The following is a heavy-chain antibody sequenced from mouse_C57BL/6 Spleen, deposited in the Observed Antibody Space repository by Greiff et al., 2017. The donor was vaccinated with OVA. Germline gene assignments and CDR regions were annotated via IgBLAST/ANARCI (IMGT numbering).Heavy chain of an antibody. J-gene: IGHJ4*01. D-gene: IGHD1-1*01. Sequence: VQLVESGPGLVQPSQSLSITCTVSGFSLTSYGVHWVRQSPGKGLEWLGVIWRGGSTDYNAAFMSRLSITKDNSKSQVFFKMNSLQADDTAIYYCAKKSGSSSYYAMDYWGQGTSVTVSS. V-gene: IGHV2-5*01. CDR1: GFSLTSYG. CDR3: AKKSGSSSYYAMDY. CDR2: IWRGGST.